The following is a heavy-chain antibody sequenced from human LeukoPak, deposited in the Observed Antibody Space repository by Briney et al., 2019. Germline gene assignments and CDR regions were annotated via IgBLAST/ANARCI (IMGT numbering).Heavy chain of an antibody. D-gene: IGHD3-22*01. J-gene: IGHJ4*02. CDR3: ARDIGRYYYDSSGYSY. V-gene: IGHV3-7*01. CDR2: IKKEGRKN. CDR1: GFNFSSYW. Sequence: GGSVRLSCAASGFNFSSYWMSWVRQAPGKGLEWGVNIKKEGRKNYYVDSLKGRFTISRDNAKNSLDLQMKSLRAEDTAVYYCARDIGRYYYDSSGYSYWGQGTLVSVSS.